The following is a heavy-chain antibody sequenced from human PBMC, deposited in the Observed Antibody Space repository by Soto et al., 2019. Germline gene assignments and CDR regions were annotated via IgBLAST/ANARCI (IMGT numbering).Heavy chain of an antibody. V-gene: IGHV4-30-4*01. Sequence: ASETLSLTCTVSGGSISTGDYYWSWIRQPPGKGLEWIGYIYYSGSTYYNPSLKSRVTISIDTSKNQFSLKLSSVTAADTAVYYCARAPPLMDVWGQGTTVTVSS. CDR2: IYYSGST. CDR1: GGSISTGDYY. CDR3: ARAPPLMDV. J-gene: IGHJ6*02.